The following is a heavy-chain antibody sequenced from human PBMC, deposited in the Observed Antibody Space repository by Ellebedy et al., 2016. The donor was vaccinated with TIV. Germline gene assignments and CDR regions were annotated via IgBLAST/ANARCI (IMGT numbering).Heavy chain of an antibody. Sequence: PGGSLRLSCAGSGFTFSSYCMSWVRQAPGKGLEWVANINKDGSEKYYVDSVKGRFTISRDNAKKSLYLQMNSLRAEDTAGYYCVRYVAAFDIWGQGTMVTVSS. V-gene: IGHV3-7*03. CDR1: GFTFSSYC. J-gene: IGHJ3*02. CDR2: INKDGSEK. D-gene: IGHD3-16*01. CDR3: VRYVAAFDI.